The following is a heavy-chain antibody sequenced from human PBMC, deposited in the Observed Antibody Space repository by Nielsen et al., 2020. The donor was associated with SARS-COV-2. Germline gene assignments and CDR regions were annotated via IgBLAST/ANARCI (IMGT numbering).Heavy chain of an antibody. V-gene: IGHV1-24*01. D-gene: IGHD3-10*01. CDR2: FDPEDGET. CDR1: GYTLTELS. CDR3: AREGKATYYYYGMDV. J-gene: IGHJ6*02. Sequence: ASVKVSCKVSGYTLTELSMHWVRQAPGKGLEWMGGFDPEDGETIYAQKFQGRVTITADKSTSTAYMELSSLRSEDTAVYYCAREGKATYYYYGMDVWGQGTTVTVSS.